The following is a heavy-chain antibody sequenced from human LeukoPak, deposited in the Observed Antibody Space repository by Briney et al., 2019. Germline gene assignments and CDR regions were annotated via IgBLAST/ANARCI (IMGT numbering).Heavy chain of an antibody. CDR1: GFTFSSYG. D-gene: IGHD3-22*01. V-gene: IGHV3-23*01. J-gene: IGHJ4*02. CDR3: AKLLYYYVSSQPC. Sequence: GGSLRLSCAASGFTFSSYGMSWVRQAPGKGLEWVSAISGSGGSTYYADSVKGRFTISRDNSKNTLYLQMNSLRAEDTAVYYWAKLLYYYVSSQPCWGQGTLVTVFS. CDR2: ISGSGGST.